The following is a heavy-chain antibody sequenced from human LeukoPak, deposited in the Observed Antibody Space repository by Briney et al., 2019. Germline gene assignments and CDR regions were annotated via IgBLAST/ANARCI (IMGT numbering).Heavy chain of an antibody. CDR2: TLHSGST. D-gene: IGHD2-21*02. J-gene: IGHJ2*01. CDR1: GGSIISSRFY. Sequence: SETLSLTCIVSGGSIISSRFYWAWIRQPPGKGLEWIGTTLHSGSTQYNPSLESRVSTSADTSKNEFSLKLNSVTAADTGVYYCARHVASDLRTVVVTSDWYFDLWGRGTLVTVSS. CDR3: ARHVASDLRTVVVTSDWYFDL. V-gene: IGHV4-39*01.